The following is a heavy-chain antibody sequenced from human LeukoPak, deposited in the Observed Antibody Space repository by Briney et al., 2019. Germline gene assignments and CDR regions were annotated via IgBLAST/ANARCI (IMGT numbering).Heavy chain of an antibody. J-gene: IGHJ6*03. V-gene: IGHV4-61*01. CDR2: IYYSGST. Sequence: SETLSLTCTISGGSLSSSSYYWGWIRQPPGKGLEWIGYIYYSGSTNYNPSLKSRVTISVDTSKNQFSLKLSSVTAADTAVYYCAREKADCTNGVCYTLNYYMDVWGKGTTVTVSS. D-gene: IGHD2-8*01. CDR3: AREKADCTNGVCYTLNYYMDV. CDR1: GGSLSSSSYY.